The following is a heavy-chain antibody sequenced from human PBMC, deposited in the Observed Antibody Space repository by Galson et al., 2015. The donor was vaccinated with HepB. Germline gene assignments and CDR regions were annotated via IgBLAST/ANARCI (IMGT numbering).Heavy chain of an antibody. V-gene: IGHV5-51*01. CDR2: IYPGDSDT. D-gene: IGHD2-2*01. Sequence: QSGAEVKKPGESLKISCTGSGYSFTSYWIGWVRQMPGKGLEWMGIIYPGDSDTRYSPSFQGQVTISADKSISTAYLQWSSLKASDTAMYYCARHPVGVVPAAGGWFDPWGQGTLVTVSS. CDR1: GYSFTSYW. CDR3: ARHPVGVVPAAGGWFDP. J-gene: IGHJ5*02.